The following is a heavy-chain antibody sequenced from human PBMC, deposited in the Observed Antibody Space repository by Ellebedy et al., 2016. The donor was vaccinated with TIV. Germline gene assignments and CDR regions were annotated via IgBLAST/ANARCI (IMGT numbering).Heavy chain of an antibody. CDR1: GYTFSRHG. Sequence: AASVKVSCKTSGYTFSRHGLNWVRQAPGQGLEWMGWISTYSGNTKYAQKFQGSVTMTTDTSTGTAYMELRSLTSDETAVYYCAREADSDALDIWGQGTMVIVSS. J-gene: IGHJ3*02. CDR2: ISTYSGNT. D-gene: IGHD2-15*01. V-gene: IGHV1-18*01. CDR3: AREADSDALDI.